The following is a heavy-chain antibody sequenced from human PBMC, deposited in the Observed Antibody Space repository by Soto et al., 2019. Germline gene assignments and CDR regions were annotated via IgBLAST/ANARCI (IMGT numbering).Heavy chain of an antibody. J-gene: IGHJ4*02. D-gene: IGHD2-15*01. CDR1: VYAFTSYA. V-gene: IGHV1-3*01. CDR3: AREGLPLDY. Sequence: ASLKVSCKASVYAFTSYARNWVRQAPGQRLEWMGWINGGNGNTKYSQKFQGRVTITRDTSASTAYMELSSLRSEDTAVYYCAREGLPLDYWGQGTLVTVSS. CDR2: INGGNGNT.